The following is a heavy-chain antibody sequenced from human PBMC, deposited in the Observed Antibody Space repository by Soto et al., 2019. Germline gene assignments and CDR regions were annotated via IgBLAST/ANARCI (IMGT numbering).Heavy chain of an antibody. J-gene: IGHJ4*02. CDR2: INTDGTTT. D-gene: IGHD3-16*01. Sequence: DVTLVESGGGLVQPGESLRLSCAASGFTFSSYWMHWVRQDPGMGLVWVATINTDGTTTQYADSVKGRFTVSRDNARNTLFLQMNGLRAEDTALYYCAKDLSWGQSDYWGQGTLVTVSS. CDR3: AKDLSWGQSDY. V-gene: IGHV3-74*01. CDR1: GFTFSSYW.